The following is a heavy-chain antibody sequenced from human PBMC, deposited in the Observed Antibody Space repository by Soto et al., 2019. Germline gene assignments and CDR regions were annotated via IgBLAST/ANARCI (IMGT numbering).Heavy chain of an antibody. CDR1: GGSISSYY. CDR2: IYYSGST. CDR3: ASSMQWLPRFGY. D-gene: IGHD6-19*01. Sequence: TSETLSLTCTVSGGSISSYYWSWIRQPPGKGLEWIGYIYYSGSTNYNPSLKSRVTISVDTSKNQFSLKLSSVTAADTAVYYCASSMQWLPRFGYWGQGTLVTVSS. V-gene: IGHV4-59*08. J-gene: IGHJ4*02.